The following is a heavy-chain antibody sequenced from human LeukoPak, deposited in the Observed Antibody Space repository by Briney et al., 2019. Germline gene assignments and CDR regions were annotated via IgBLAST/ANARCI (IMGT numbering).Heavy chain of an antibody. CDR2: ISGSGGST. CDR3: ARDRWELLSGRGYYFDY. V-gene: IGHV3-23*01. Sequence: GGSLRLSCAASGFTFSNYAMSWVRQAPGKGLEWVSGISGSGGSTYYADSAKGHFTISRDNSKNTLYLQMNTLRAEDTAVYYCARDRWELLSGRGYYFDYWGQGTLVTVSS. J-gene: IGHJ4*02. D-gene: IGHD1-26*01. CDR1: GFTFSNYA.